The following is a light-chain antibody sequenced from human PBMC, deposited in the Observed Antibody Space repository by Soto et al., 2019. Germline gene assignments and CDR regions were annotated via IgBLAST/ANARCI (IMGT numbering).Light chain of an antibody. CDR2: GAS. J-gene: IGKJ1*01. Sequence: EIVLTQYQGTLSLSPGDRATLSCRASQSVSSSFLAWYQQKPGQAPRLLIYGASSRATAIPDRFSGSGSGTDFTLTISRLEPEDFAVYYCQQYGRSPGTFGQGTKV. V-gene: IGKV3-20*01. CDR3: QQYGRSPGT. CDR1: QSVSSSF.